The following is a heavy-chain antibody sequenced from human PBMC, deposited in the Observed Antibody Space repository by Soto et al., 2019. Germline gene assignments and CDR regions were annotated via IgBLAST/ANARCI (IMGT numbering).Heavy chain of an antibody. J-gene: IGHJ6*03. CDR2: IYYSGST. Sequence: SETLSLTCTVSGGSISSYYWSWIRQPPGKGLEWIGYIYYSGSTNYNPSLKSRVTISVDTSKNQFSLKLSSVTAADTAVYYCARGVLEWLLRDSYYYYMDVWGKGTTVTVSS. CDR3: ARGVLEWLLRDSYYYYMDV. V-gene: IGHV4-59*01. CDR1: GGSISSYY. D-gene: IGHD3-3*01.